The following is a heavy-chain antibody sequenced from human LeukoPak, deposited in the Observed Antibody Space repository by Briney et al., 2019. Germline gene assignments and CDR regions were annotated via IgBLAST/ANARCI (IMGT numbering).Heavy chain of an antibody. D-gene: IGHD1-26*01. CDR2: ISYDGSNK. CDR1: GFTFSSYA. Sequence: GRSLRLSCAASGFTFSSYAMHWVRQAPGKGPEWVAVISYDGSNKYYADSVKGRFTISRDSSKNTLFLHMNTLRAEDTAIYYCAKDRTVGASYWYFDLWGRGTLVTVSS. V-gene: IGHV3-30-3*01. CDR3: AKDRTVGASYWYFDL. J-gene: IGHJ2*01.